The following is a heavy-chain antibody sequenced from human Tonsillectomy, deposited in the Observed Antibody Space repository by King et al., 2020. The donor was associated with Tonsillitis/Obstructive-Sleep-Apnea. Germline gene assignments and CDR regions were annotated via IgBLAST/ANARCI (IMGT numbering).Heavy chain of an antibody. D-gene: IGHD2-21*02. Sequence: VQLVESGAEVKKPGSSVKVSCKASGGTFSSYAISWVRQAPGQGLEWMGGIIPILGIANYAQKFQGRVTITADKSTSTAYMELSSLRSEDTAVYCCARDGAYCGGDCYPYGMDVWGQGTTVTVSS. J-gene: IGHJ6*02. CDR1: GGTFSSYA. CDR3: ARDGAYCGGDCYPYGMDV. V-gene: IGHV1-69*10. CDR2: IIPILGIA.